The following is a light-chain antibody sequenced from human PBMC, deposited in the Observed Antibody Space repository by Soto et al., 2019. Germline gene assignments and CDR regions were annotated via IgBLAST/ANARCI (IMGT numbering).Light chain of an antibody. V-gene: IGKV1-5*01. CDR1: QSISSW. CDR3: HPYPTYCT. CDR2: DAS. Sequence: DIPMTQSPSTLSASVGEKVTITCRASQSISSWLAWYQQKPGKAPKLLIYDASSLESGVPSRFSGSGSGTEFTLTISILQPDYVAHHYRHPYPTYCTFGQGT. J-gene: IGKJ1*01.